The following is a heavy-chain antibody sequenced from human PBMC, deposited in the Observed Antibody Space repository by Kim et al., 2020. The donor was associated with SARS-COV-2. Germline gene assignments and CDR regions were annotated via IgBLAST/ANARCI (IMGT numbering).Heavy chain of an antibody. CDR3: ARDPAITTIFGVVIYQHQYFDY. J-gene: IGHJ4*02. V-gene: IGHV7-4-1*02. CDR1: GYTFTSYA. CDR2: INTNTGNP. Sequence: ASVKVSCKASGYTFTSYAMNWVRQAPGQGLEWMGWINTNTGNPTYAQGFPGRFVFSLDTSVSTAYLQISSLKAEDTAVYYCARDPAITTIFGVVIYQHQYFDYWGQGTLVTVSS. D-gene: IGHD3-3*01.